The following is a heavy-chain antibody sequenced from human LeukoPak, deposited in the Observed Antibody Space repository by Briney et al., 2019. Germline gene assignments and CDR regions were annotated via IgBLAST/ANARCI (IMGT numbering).Heavy chain of an antibody. Sequence: GESLQISCKGSGYSFTSYWIGWVRQMPGKGLEWMGIIYPGDSDTRYSPSFQGQVTISADKSISTAYLQWSSLKASDTAMYYCARVENLGYCSGGSCYTQWGQGTLVTVSS. V-gene: IGHV5-51*01. CDR2: IYPGDSDT. D-gene: IGHD2-15*01. CDR3: ARVENLGYCSGGSCYTQ. J-gene: IGHJ4*02. CDR1: GYSFTSYW.